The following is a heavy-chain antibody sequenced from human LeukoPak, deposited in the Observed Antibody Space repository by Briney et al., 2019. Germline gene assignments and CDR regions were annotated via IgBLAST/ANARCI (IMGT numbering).Heavy chain of an antibody. CDR3: ARDGYSSSWYWFDY. CDR1: GFTFSDYY. D-gene: IGHD6-13*01. Sequence: PGGSLRLSCAASGFTFSDYYMSWIRQAPGKGLKWVSYISSSSSYTNYADSVKGRFTISRDNAKNSLYLQMNSLRAEDTAVYYCARDGYSSSWYWFDYWGQGTLVTVSS. V-gene: IGHV3-11*06. J-gene: IGHJ4*02. CDR2: ISSSSSYT.